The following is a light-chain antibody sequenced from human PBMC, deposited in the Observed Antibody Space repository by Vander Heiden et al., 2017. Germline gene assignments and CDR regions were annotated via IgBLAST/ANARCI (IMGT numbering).Light chain of an antibody. CDR1: QSVSSY. V-gene: IGKV3-11*01. J-gene: IGKJ3*01. CDR2: DAS. CDR3: QQRSNWPPVFT. Sequence: EIVLTQSPATLSLSPGERATLPCRASQSVSSYLAWYQQKPGQAPRLLIYDASNRATGIPARLSGSGSGTDFTLTISSLEPEDFAVYYCQQRSNWPPVFTFGPGTKVDIK.